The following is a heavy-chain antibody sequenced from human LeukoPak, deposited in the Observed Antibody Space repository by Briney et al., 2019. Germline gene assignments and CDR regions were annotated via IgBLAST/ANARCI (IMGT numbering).Heavy chain of an antibody. V-gene: IGHV3-30*04. CDR1: GFTFSSYA. D-gene: IGHD3-10*01. J-gene: IGHJ4*02. CDR3: AKDTRSPITMVRGGGNY. CDR2: ISYDGSNK. Sequence: GGSLRLSCAASGFTFSSYAMHWVRQAPGKGLEWVAVISYDGSNKYYADSVKGRFTISRDNSKNTLYLQMNSLRAEDTAVYYCAKDTRSPITMVRGGGNYWGQGTLVTVSS.